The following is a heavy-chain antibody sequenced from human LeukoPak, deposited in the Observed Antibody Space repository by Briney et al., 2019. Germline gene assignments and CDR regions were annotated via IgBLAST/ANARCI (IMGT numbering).Heavy chain of an antibody. CDR2: IYHSGST. J-gene: IGHJ4*02. D-gene: IGHD4-17*01. CDR3: ARDSGNDYGDFLLDY. CDR1: GGSISSGDYY. Sequence: PSETLSLTCTVSGGSISSGDYYWSWIRQPPGKGLEWVGYIYHSGSTYYNPSLKSRVTISVDRSKNQFSLKLSSVTAADTAVYYCARDSGNDYGDFLLDYWGQGTLVTVSS. V-gene: IGHV4-30-2*01.